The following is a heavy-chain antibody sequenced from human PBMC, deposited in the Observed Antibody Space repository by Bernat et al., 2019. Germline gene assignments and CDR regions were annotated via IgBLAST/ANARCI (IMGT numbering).Heavy chain of an antibody. CDR1: GFTFSSYA. V-gene: IGHV3-23*01. Sequence: EVQLLESGGGLVQPGGSLRLFCAASGFTFSSYAMSWVRQAPGKGLEWVSAISGSGGSTYNADSVKGRFTISRDNSKNTQYLQMNSLRAEDTAVYYCATSKRYCSSTSCPPRYGMDVWGQGTTVTVSS. CDR3: ATSKRYCSSTSCPPRYGMDV. CDR2: ISGSGGST. J-gene: IGHJ6*02. D-gene: IGHD2-2*01.